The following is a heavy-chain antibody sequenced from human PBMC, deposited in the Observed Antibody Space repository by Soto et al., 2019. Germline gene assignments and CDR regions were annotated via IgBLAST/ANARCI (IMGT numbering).Heavy chain of an antibody. CDR2: VKSKADGGAI. CDR3: ITDYYEKVH. Sequence: PGGSLRLSCAASGFTFSDPWMNWVRQAPGKGLEWVGRVKSKADGGAIEYAAPVKGRFTISRDDSRNMLFLQMNSLKTEDTAIYWCITDYYEKVHWGQGALVTVSS. J-gene: IGHJ4*02. V-gene: IGHV3-15*07. D-gene: IGHD3-22*01. CDR1: GFTFSDPW.